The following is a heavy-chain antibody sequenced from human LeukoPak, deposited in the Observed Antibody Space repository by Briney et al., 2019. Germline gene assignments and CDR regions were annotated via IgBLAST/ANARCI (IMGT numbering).Heavy chain of an antibody. CDR1: GFTVSSNY. J-gene: IGHJ5*01. V-gene: IGHV3-66*02. Sequence: PGGSLRLSCAASGFTVSSNYMSWVRQAPGKGLEWVSVIYSGGSTYYADSVKGRFTISRDNSKNTLYLQMNSLRAEDTAVYYCARARGFSYGLNRFDSWGQGTLVTVSS. CDR3: ARARGFSYGLNRFDS. D-gene: IGHD5-18*01. CDR2: IYSGGST.